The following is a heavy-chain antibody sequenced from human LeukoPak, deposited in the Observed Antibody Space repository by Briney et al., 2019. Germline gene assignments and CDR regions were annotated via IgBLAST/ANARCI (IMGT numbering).Heavy chain of an antibody. Sequence: GESLKISCKGFGYTFTSYWIGWVRQMPGKGLEWMGIIYPGDSDTRYSPSFQGQVTISADKSISTAYLQWSSLKASDTAMYYCASTYGGYADDDDAFDIWGQGTMVTVSS. J-gene: IGHJ3*02. CDR2: IYPGDSDT. V-gene: IGHV5-51*01. CDR3: ASTYGGYADDDDAFDI. CDR1: GYTFTSYW. D-gene: IGHD4-17*01.